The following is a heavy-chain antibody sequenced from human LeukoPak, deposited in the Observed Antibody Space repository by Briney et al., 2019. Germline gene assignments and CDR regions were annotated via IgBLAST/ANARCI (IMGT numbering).Heavy chain of an antibody. CDR2: INHSGST. V-gene: IGHV4-34*01. CDR1: GGSFSGYY. D-gene: IGHD6-19*01. CDR3: TRGRIAVAGSRPNYKDV. Sequence: SETLSLTCAVYGGSFSGYYWSWVRQPPGKGLEWIGEINHSGSTNYNPSLKSRVTISVDTSKNQFSLKLSSVTAVDTAVYYCTRGRIAVAGSRPNYKDVWGKGTTVTVSS. J-gene: IGHJ6*03.